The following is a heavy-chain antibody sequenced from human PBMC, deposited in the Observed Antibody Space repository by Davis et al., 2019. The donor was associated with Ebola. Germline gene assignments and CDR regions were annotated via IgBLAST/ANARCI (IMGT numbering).Heavy chain of an antibody. CDR3: AKDLYGGPDY. D-gene: IGHD4-17*01. CDR1: GGTFSIYA. CDR2: INPDSGGT. J-gene: IGHJ4*02. V-gene: IGHV1-2*02. Sequence: ASVKVSCKASGGTFSIYAINWVRQAPGQGLEWMGWINPDSGGTKYAQKFQGRVTMTTDMSISTAYMELSRLRSNDTAVYFCAKDLYGGPDYWGQGTLVTVSS.